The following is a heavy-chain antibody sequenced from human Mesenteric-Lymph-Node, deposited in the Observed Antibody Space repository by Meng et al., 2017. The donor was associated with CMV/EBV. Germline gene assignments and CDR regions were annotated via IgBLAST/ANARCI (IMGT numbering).Heavy chain of an antibody. V-gene: IGHV3-9*01. Sequence: SLKISCAASGFTFDDYAMHWVRQAPGKGLEWVSGISWNSAALSFVDSVKGRFTISRDNSKNTSYLQMNSLRGDDTAVYYCAKVNTFAYGPGSYFDYWGQGTLVTVSS. D-gene: IGHD3-10*01. CDR3: AKVNTFAYGPGSYFDY. J-gene: IGHJ4*02. CDR2: ISWNSAAL. CDR1: GFTFDDYA.